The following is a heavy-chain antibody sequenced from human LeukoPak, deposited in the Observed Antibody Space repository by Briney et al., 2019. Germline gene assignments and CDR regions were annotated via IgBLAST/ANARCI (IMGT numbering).Heavy chain of an antibody. J-gene: IGHJ4*02. CDR2: ISYDGSNK. Sequence: GRSLRLSCAASGFTFSSYGMHWVRQAPGKGLEWVAVISYDGSNKYYADSVKGRFTISRDNSKNTLYLQMNSLRAEDTAVYYCGKGGSYGPFDYWGQGTLVTVSS. CDR1: GFTFSSYG. CDR3: GKGGSYGPFDY. V-gene: IGHV3-30*18. D-gene: IGHD5-18*01.